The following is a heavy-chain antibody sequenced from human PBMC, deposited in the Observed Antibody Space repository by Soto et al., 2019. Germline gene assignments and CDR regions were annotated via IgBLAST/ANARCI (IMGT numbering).Heavy chain of an antibody. Sequence: PSETLSLTCTVSGGSISSGGYYWSWIRQHPGKGLEWIGYIYYSGSTYYNPSLKSRVTISVDTSKNQFSLKLSSVTAADTAVYYCASLSGYITMVRGATVKYAYWRQGTQVTVS. V-gene: IGHV4-31*03. D-gene: IGHD3-10*01. CDR1: GGSISSGGYY. J-gene: IGHJ4*02. CDR2: IYYSGST. CDR3: ASLSGYITMVRGATVKYAY.